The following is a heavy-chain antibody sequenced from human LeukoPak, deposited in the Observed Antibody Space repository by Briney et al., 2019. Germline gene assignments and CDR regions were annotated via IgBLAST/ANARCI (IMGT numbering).Heavy chain of an antibody. Sequence: TSETLSLTCTVSGASVGSAGYYWSWIRQPPGGGLEWIGYIYYISNTNYNPSLKSRVTMSVDPSKNQFSLKLSSVTAADTAVYYCARIAVAGTEIDYWGQGTLVTVSS. V-gene: IGHV4-61*08. CDR3: ARIAVAGTEIDY. CDR1: GASVGSAGYY. CDR2: IYYISNT. J-gene: IGHJ4*02. D-gene: IGHD6-19*01.